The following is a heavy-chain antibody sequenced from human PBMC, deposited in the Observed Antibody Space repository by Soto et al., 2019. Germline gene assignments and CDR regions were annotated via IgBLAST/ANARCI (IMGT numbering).Heavy chain of an antibody. CDR3: ARDGGYGDPYYFDY. CDR1: GGSITSDGYS. J-gene: IGHJ4*02. D-gene: IGHD4-17*01. V-gene: IGHV4-30-2*01. Sequence: QLQLQESGSGLVKPSQTLSLTCAVSGGSITSDGYSWSWLRQPPGQGREWIGYIYHSGSTHSSPSLKSRVTISIDRSKNQLSLKLSSVTAADTAVYYCARDGGYGDPYYFDYWGQGTLVTVSS. CDR2: IYHSGST.